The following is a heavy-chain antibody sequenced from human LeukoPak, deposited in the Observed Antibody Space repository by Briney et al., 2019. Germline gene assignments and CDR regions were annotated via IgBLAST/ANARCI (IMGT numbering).Heavy chain of an antibody. CDR3: ARDRARGWYYFDY. CDR1: GYTFTGYY. D-gene: IGHD6-19*01. J-gene: IGHJ4*02. V-gene: IGHV1-2*02. CDR2: INPNSGGT. Sequence: ASVKVSCKASGYTFTGYYMHWVRQAPGQGLEWMGWINPNSGGTNYAQKFQGRVTMTRDTSISTAYMELSRLRSDDTAVYYCARDRARGWYYFDYWGQGTLVTVSS.